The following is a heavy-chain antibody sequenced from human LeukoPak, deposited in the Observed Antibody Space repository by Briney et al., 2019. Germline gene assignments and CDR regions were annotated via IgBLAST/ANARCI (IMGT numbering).Heavy chain of an antibody. D-gene: IGHD5-24*01. J-gene: IGHJ4*02. CDR3: ARDKSNGDGFLDY. CDR1: GFTFSSYW. CDR2: INSDGSST. Sequence: GGSLRLSCAASGFTFSSYWMHWVRQAPGKGLVWVSRINSDGSSTSYADSVKGRFTISRDNSKNTLYLQMNSLRAEDTAVYHCARDKSNGDGFLDYWGQGTLVTVSS. V-gene: IGHV3-74*01.